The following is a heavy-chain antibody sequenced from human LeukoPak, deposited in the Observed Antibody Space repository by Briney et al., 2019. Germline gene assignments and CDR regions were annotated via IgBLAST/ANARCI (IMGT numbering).Heavy chain of an antibody. V-gene: IGHV1-2*02. CDR3: AKSSPTKGGELSPFDY. CDR2: INPNSGDT. D-gene: IGHD3-16*02. CDR1: GYTFTGYY. J-gene: IGHJ4*02. Sequence: ASVKVSCKASGYTFTGYYLHLVRQAPGQGLEWMGWINPNSGDTKYAQKFQGRVTMTRDTSISTAYMELSRLTSDDTVVYYCAKSSPTKGGELSPFDYWGQGTLVTVSS.